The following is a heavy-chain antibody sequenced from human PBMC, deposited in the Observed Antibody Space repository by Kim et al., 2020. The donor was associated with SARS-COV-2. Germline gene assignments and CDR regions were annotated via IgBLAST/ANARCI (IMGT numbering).Heavy chain of an antibody. Sequence: YADSVKGRFTISRDNSKNTVYLQMNSLRAEDTAIYYCARHTTMTPYWFDPWGQGTLVTVSS. V-gene: IGHV3-66*04. D-gene: IGHD4-17*01. CDR3: ARHTTMTPYWFDP. J-gene: IGHJ5*02.